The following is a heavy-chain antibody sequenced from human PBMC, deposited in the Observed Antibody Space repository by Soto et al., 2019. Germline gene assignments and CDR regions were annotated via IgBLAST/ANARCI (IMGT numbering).Heavy chain of an antibody. J-gene: IGHJ5*02. CDR1: GFTFSRYW. D-gene: IGHD4-17*01. CDR2: INSDGRST. CDR3: ARAVTVSHWFDP. Sequence: GWALRLSCAASGFTFSRYWMHWVRQAPGKGLVWVSRINSDGRSTNYADSVKGRFTISRDNAKNTLYLQMNSLRAEDTAVYYCARAVTVSHWFDPWGQGTLVTGSS. V-gene: IGHV3-74*01.